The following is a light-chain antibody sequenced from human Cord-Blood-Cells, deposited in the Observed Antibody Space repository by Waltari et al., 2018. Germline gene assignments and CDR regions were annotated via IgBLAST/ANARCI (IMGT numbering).Light chain of an antibody. CDR3: QSYDSSLSGYV. CDR1: SSNIGAGYD. J-gene: IGLJ1*01. Sequence: QSVLTQPPSVSRAPGQRVTISCTGSSSNIGAGYDVHWYQQLPGTAPKLLIYGTSNRPSGVPDRFSGSKSGTSASLAITGLQAEDEADYYCQSYDSSLSGYVFGTGTKVTVL. CDR2: GTS. V-gene: IGLV1-40*01.